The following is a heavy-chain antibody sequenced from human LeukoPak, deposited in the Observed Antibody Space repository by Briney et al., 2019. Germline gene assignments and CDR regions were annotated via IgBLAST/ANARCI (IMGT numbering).Heavy chain of an antibody. CDR1: GGSFSGYY. D-gene: IGHD2-2*01. CDR3: ARGRGVVPAAPWGYYYYGMDV. V-gene: IGHV4-34*01. Sequence: SETLSLTCAVYGGSFSGYYWSWIRQPPGKGLEWIGEINHSGSTNYNPSLKSRVTISVDTSKNQFSLKLSSVTAADTAVYYCARGRGVVPAAPWGYYYYGMDVWGQGITVTVSS. J-gene: IGHJ6*02. CDR2: INHSGST.